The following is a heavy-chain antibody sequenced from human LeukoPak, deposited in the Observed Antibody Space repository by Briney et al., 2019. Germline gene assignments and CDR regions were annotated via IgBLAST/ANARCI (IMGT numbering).Heavy chain of an antibody. CDR1: GLTFSTYA. D-gene: IGHD4/OR15-4a*01. Sequence: GGSLRLSCAASGLTFSTYAMSWVRQAPGKGLAWVSSISGSGATTYYADSVKGRFTISRDNSKNTLYLQMNSLRVEDTAVYYCATDPPYGGYYHYYYMDVWGKGTTVTVSS. CDR2: ISGSGATT. CDR3: ATDPPYGGYYHYYYMDV. J-gene: IGHJ6*03. V-gene: IGHV3-23*01.